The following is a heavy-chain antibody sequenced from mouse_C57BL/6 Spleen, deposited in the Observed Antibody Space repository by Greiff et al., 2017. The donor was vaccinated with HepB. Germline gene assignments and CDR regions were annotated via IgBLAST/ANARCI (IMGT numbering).Heavy chain of an antibody. CDR2: IYPGSGST. D-gene: IGHD1-1*01. Sequence: QLQQPGAELVKPGASVKMSCKASGYTFTSYWITWVKQRPGQGLEWIGDIYPGSGSTNYNEKFKSKATLTVDTSSSTAYMQLSSLTSEDSAVYYCARDYGSSDWYFDVWGTGTTVTVSS. CDR1: GYTFTSYW. J-gene: IGHJ1*03. CDR3: ARDYGSSDWYFDV. V-gene: IGHV1-55*01.